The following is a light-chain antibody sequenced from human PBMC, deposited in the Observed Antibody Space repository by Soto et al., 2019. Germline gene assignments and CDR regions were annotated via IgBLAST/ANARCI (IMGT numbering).Light chain of an antibody. CDR2: EVR. CDR3: SSYTSKSSLI. V-gene: IGLV2-14*01. Sequence: QSALTQPASVSGSPGQSITISCAGTMRDVGAYNLVSWYQQHPGRAPQLIIYEVRNRPSGISFRFSGSKSGNTTSLTISGLQAEDEADYYCSSYTSKSSLIFGGGTKVTVL. CDR1: MRDVGAYNL. J-gene: IGLJ2*01.